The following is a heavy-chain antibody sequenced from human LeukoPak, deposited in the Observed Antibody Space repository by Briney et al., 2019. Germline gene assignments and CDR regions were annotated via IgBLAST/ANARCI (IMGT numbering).Heavy chain of an antibody. D-gene: IGHD5-12*01. Sequence: SETLSLTCIVPGFSISSGYYWGWIRQTPRKRLEWIRNIYQTGSTYYNPSLKSRVTISVDTSKNQFSLRLTSVTAADTAVYYCARVGSGYDWDYWGQGTLVTVSS. CDR2: IYQTGST. CDR3: ARVGSGYDWDY. V-gene: IGHV4-38-2*02. CDR1: GFSISSGYY. J-gene: IGHJ4*02.